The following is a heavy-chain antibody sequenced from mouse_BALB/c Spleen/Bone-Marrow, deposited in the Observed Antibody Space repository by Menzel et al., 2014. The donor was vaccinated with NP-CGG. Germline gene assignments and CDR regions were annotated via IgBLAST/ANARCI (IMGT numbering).Heavy chain of an antibody. CDR2: IYPGTDST. V-gene: IGHV1S132*01. J-gene: IGHJ2*01. D-gene: IGHD2-4*01. CDR1: GNIFTSYW. CDR3: ARENYAFDY. Sequence: VQVVESGAELVRPGASVKLSCKTSGNIFTSYWFHWVKQRSGQGLEWIARIYPGTDSTYYNEKFKGKATLTADKSSSTAYMQLSSLKSEDSAVYFCARENYAFDYWGQGTTLTVSS.